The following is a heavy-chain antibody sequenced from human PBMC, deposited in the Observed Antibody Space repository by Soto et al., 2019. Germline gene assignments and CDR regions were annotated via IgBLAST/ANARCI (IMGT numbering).Heavy chain of an antibody. CDR3: ARRGSGSYSDY. CDR1: GGSINNSNYY. Sequence: SETLSLTCTVSGGSINNSNYYGGWSRQSPGKGLEWIGSIYYSWSTYYNPSLKSRVTISVDTSKNQFSLKLSSVTAADTAVYYCARRGSGSYSDYWGEGTLVTVSS. V-gene: IGHV4-39*01. D-gene: IGHD3-10*01. J-gene: IGHJ4*02. CDR2: IYYSWST.